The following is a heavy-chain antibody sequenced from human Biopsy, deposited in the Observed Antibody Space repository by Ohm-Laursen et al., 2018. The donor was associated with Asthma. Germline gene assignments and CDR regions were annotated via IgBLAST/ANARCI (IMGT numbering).Heavy chain of an antibody. J-gene: IGHJ4*02. Sequence: GASVKVSCKSLGGTFNTYVIGWVRQAPGQGLEWMGGINSVFGTTTYPQKFQDRVTITADDSTSTVYMELSSLRSEDTAVYYCARKAGSCTSRTCYSLDFWGQGTLVTVPS. V-gene: IGHV1-69*13. CDR1: GGTFNTYV. D-gene: IGHD2-2*01. CDR3: ARKAGSCTSRTCYSLDF. CDR2: INSVFGTT.